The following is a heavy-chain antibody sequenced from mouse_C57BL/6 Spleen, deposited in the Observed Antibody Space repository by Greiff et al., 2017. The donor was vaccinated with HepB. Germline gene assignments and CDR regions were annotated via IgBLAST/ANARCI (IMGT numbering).Heavy chain of an antibody. J-gene: IGHJ2*01. CDR1: GYTFTSYW. CDR3: ARRSTGTGYFDY. V-gene: IGHV1-69*01. CDR2: IDPSDSYT. Sequence: VQLQQSGAELVMPGASVKLSCKASGYTFTSYWMHWVKQRPGQGLEWIGEIDPSDSYTNYNQKFKGKSTLTVDKSSSTAYMQLSSLTSEDSAVYDCARRSTGTGYFDYWGQGTTLTVSS. D-gene: IGHD4-1*02.